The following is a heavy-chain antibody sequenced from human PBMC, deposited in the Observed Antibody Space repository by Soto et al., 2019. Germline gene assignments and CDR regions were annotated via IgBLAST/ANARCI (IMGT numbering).Heavy chain of an antibody. V-gene: IGHV1-2*04. CDR3: ARGDSTDCSNGVCSFFYNHDMDV. J-gene: IGHJ6*02. CDR2: INPKSGGT. Sequence: ASVKVSFKASGYSFTDYHIHWVRQAPGQGLEWLGRINPKSGGTSTAQKFQGWVTMTTDTSISTASMELTRLTSDDTAIYYCARGDSTDCSNGVCSFFYNHDMDVWGQGTTLTVSS. D-gene: IGHD2-8*01. CDR1: GYSFTDYH.